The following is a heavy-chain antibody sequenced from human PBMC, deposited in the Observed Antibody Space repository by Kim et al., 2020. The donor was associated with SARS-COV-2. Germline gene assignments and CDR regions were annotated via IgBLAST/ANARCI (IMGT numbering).Heavy chain of an antibody. J-gene: IGHJ4*02. CDR1: GYTFTYCS. CDR3: ARYISFLYIVVVVGLLLCLVGALTFDY. CDR2: ITLYNGNT. D-gene: IGHD2-15*01. Sequence: SVKVSCKASGYTFTYCSLHWLQQAPGQGLERMRWITLYNGNTNYAKKFQGRVTITRDMSLRTAYIELSSLRSEDSAVYYWARYISFLYIVVVVGLLLCLVGALTFDYWGQGTLVTVSS. V-gene: IGHV1-45*02.